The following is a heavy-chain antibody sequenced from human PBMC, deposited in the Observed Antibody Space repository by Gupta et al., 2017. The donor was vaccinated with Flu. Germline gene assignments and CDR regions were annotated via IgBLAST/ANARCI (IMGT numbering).Heavy chain of an antibody. CDR1: GASIVSSDHY. D-gene: IGHD3-10*01. CDR2: VYYVGTT. J-gene: IGHJ4*02. V-gene: IGHV4-39*01. CDR3: ARSGDYFDS. Sequence: QLHLQESGPGLVKPSETLSLTCSVSGASIVSSDHYWSWIRQTPGKGLEYIGIVYYVGTTYYNVFLESRVTISIDTSKNQFSLKLVSVTAADTALYYCARSGDYFDSWGQGALVTVSS.